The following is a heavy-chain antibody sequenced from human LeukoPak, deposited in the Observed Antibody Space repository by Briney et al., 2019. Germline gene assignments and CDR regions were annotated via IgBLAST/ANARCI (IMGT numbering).Heavy chain of an antibody. CDR2: ISVRGNT. V-gene: IGHV3-23*01. CDR3: AKAPVTTCSGAYCYPFDY. J-gene: IGHJ4*02. CDR1: GFTLSSYA. Sequence: GGSLRLSCAASGFTLSSYAMSGVRQAPGRGREWVSAISVRGNTYHADSVKGRLTISRDISNNTLYLQMNRLRAEDAAVYYCAKAPVTTCSGAYCYPFDYWGQGTLVTVSS. D-gene: IGHD2-21*01.